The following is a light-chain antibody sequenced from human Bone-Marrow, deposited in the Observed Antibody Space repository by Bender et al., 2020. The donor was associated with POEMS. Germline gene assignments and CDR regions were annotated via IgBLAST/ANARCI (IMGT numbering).Light chain of an antibody. Sequence: QSALTQPRSVSGSPGQSVTISCTGTSSDVGGFDSVSWYQQHPGKAPKFIIYDFNNRPSGVSNRFSGSKSGYTASLTISGLQPEDEADYYCTLYTTSSPSYVFGTGTKVTVL. CDR2: DFN. J-gene: IGLJ1*01. CDR3: TLYTTSSPSYV. CDR1: SSDVGGFDS. V-gene: IGLV2-14*03.